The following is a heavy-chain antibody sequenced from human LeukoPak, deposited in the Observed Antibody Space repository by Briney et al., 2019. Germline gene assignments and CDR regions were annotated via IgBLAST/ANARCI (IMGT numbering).Heavy chain of an antibody. Sequence: HPGGSLRFSCAASGFTVTSNHMNWVRQAPGKGLEWVSIIYTGGTTHYADSLKDRFTISRDDSINTLYLQMNSLRAEDTAVYYCARDSSSYYFDYWGQGTLVTVSS. CDR3: ARDSSSYYFDY. D-gene: IGHD6-6*01. J-gene: IGHJ4*02. CDR2: IYTGGTT. CDR1: GFTVTSNH. V-gene: IGHV3-66*01.